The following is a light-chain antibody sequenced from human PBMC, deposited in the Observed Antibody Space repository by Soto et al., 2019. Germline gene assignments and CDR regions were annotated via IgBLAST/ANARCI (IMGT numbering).Light chain of an antibody. J-gene: IGLJ1*01. CDR3: KSYTSGSTYV. CDR1: SSDVGGYNS. CDR2: DVS. Sequence: QSALTQPASVSGSPGQSITISCTGTSSDVGGYNSVSWYQHHPGKAPKLMIYDVSNRSSGVSSRFSGSKSDNTASLTISGLQAEDEADYYCKSYTSGSTYVFGTGTKLTVL. V-gene: IGLV2-14*03.